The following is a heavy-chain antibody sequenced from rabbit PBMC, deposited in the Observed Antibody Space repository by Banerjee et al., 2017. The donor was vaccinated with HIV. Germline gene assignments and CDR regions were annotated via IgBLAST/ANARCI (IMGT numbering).Heavy chain of an antibody. D-gene: IGHD1-1*01. CDR1: GFSFSSNYW. J-gene: IGHJ3*01. Sequence: QSLEESGGDLVKPGASLTLTCTASGFSFSSNYWICWVRQAPGKGLEWIGCINSGSSGNTVYASWAKGRFTISRTSSTTVTLQMTSLTAADTATYFCARDLAAIIGWNFGLWGQGTLVTVS. V-gene: IGHV1S40*01. CDR2: INSGSSGNT. CDR3: ARDLAAIIGWNFGL.